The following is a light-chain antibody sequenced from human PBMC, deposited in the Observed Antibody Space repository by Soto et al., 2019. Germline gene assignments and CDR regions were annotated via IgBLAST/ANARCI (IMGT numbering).Light chain of an antibody. V-gene: IGLV2-14*01. Sequence: QSVLTQPASVSGSPGQSITISCTGTSSDVGGYNYVSWYQQHPGKAPKLMIYEVSNRPSGVSNRFSGSKSGNTASLTISGIQAEDEADYYCSSYTSSSTPLYVFGTGTKVTVL. CDR1: SSDVGGYNY. J-gene: IGLJ1*01. CDR2: EVS. CDR3: SSYTSSSTPLYV.